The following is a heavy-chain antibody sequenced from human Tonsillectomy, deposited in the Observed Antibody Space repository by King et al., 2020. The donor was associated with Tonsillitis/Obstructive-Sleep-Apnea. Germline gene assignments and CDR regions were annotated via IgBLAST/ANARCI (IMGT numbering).Heavy chain of an antibody. J-gene: IGHJ4*02. Sequence: VQLVESGGGLVQPGRSLRLSCAASGFTFDDYAMHWVRQAPGKGLEWVSGISWNSGSIGYADSVKGRFTISRDNAKNSLYLQMNSLRAEDTALYYCAKDTRYDFWSGSNDYWGQGTLVTVSS. V-gene: IGHV3-9*01. CDR2: ISWNSGSI. CDR1: GFTFDDYA. D-gene: IGHD3-3*01. CDR3: AKDTRYDFWSGSNDY.